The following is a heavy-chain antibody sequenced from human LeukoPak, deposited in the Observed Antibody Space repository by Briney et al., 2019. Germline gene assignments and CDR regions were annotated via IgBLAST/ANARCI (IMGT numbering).Heavy chain of an antibody. CDR2: INHSGST. Sequence: SETLSLTCAVYGGSFSGYYWSWIRQPPGKGLEWIGEINHSGSTNYNPSLKSRVTISVDTSKNQFSLKLSSVTAADTAVYYCARDYYDSSGHYPRPNFDYWGQGTLVTVSS. CDR1: GGSFSGYY. CDR3: ARDYYDSSGHYPRPNFDY. J-gene: IGHJ4*02. V-gene: IGHV4-34*01. D-gene: IGHD3-22*01.